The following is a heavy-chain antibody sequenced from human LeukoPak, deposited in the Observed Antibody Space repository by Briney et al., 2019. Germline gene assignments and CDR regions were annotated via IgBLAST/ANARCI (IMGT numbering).Heavy chain of an antibody. J-gene: IGHJ4*02. CDR1: GFTFSNYW. D-gene: IGHD6-19*01. V-gene: IGHV3-74*01. CDR2: INSDGRST. CDR3: ARDLSSSGWSFDY. Sequence: QPGGSLRLSCAASGFTFSNYWMHWVRHAPGKGLVWVSRINSDGRSTNYADSVKGRFTISRDNAKNTLFLQMNSLRAEDAAVYYYARDLSSSGWSFDYWGQGTLVTVSS.